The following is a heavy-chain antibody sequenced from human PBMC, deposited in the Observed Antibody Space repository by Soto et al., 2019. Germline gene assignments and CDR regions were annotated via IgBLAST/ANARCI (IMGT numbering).Heavy chain of an antibody. CDR3: ARAPWGGDSNGRDV. CDR1: GFTFSSYS. V-gene: IGHV3-21*01. CDR2: ISSSSSYI. Sequence: EVQLVESGVGLVKPGGSLRLSCAASGFTFSSYSMNWVLQAPGKGLEWVSSISSSSSYIYYADSVKGRFTISRDNAKNSLYLQMNSLRAEDTAVYYCARAPWGGDSNGRDVWGQGTTVTVSS. J-gene: IGHJ6*02. D-gene: IGHD2-21*02.